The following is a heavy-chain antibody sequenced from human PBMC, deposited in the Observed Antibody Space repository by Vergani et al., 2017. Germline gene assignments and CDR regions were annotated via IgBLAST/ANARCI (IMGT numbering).Heavy chain of an antibody. V-gene: IGHV1-69*01. CDR1: GGTFSSYA. Sequence: QVQLVQSGAEVKKPGSSVKVSCKASGGTFSSYAISWVRQAPGQGLEWMGGIIPIFGTANYAQKFQGRVTITADESTSTAYMELSSLRSEDTAVYYCAIDLATAYDSSGYAPAGFDYWGQGTLVTVSS. CDR3: AIDLATAYDSSGYAPAGFDY. CDR2: IIPIFGTA. J-gene: IGHJ4*02. D-gene: IGHD3-22*01.